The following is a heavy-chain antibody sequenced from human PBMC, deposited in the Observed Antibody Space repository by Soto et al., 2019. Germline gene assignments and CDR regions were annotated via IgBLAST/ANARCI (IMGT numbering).Heavy chain of an antibody. CDR1: GGSISSGGYY. D-gene: IGHD5-12*01. J-gene: IGHJ5*01. CDR2: MFHSGTT. V-gene: IGHV4-31*03. Sequence: QVQLQESGPGLVTPSQTLSLTCTVSGGSISSGGYYWSWIRQHPGQGLEWIGYMFHSGTTYYNPSLKGRVSISVDTSKNQFSLNLTSVTAADTAVYYCAKDRYGGYIFDSWGQGTLVTVSS. CDR3: AKDRYGGYIFDS.